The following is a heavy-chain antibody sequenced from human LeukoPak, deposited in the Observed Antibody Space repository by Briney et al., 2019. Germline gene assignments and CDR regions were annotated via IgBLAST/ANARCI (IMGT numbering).Heavy chain of an antibody. D-gene: IGHD2-2*01. CDR2: IYTSGST. CDR1: GGSISSGSYY. CDR3: ARTEASILVVRGGGYYFDY. Sequence: SETLSLTCTVSGGSISSGSYYWSWIRQPAGKGLEWIGRIYTSGSTNYNPSLKSRVTISVDTSKNQFPLKLSSVTAADTAVYYCARTEASILVVRGGGYYFDYWGQGTLVTVSS. J-gene: IGHJ4*02. V-gene: IGHV4-61*02.